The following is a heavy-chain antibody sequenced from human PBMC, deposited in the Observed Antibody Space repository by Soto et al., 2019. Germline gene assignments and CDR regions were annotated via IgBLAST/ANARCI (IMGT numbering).Heavy chain of an antibody. D-gene: IGHD2-21*01. CDR1: GGSISTSRSY. CDR2: IFYSGST. CDR3: ARQPTTGDTDLWFDP. V-gene: IGHV4-39*01. Sequence: NPSETLSLTCNVSGGSISTSRSYWAWIREPPGKGLEWLANIFYSGSTYYNPSLASRVTVSVDTSKNKFSLKLRSVTAADTAVYYCARQPTTGDTDLWFDPWGQGTQVTVSS. J-gene: IGHJ5*02.